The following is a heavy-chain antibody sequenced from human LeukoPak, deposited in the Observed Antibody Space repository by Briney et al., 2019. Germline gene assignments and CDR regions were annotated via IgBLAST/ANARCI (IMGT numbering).Heavy chain of an antibody. CDR3: AKDLLGSGSYLGWYFDL. J-gene: IGHJ2*01. D-gene: IGHD1-26*01. V-gene: IGHV3-23*01. Sequence: GGSLRLSCAASGFTFSSYAMSWVRRAPGKGLGWVSAIGGSGGLTYYADSVKGRFTISRDNSKNTLYLQMNSLRAEDTAVYYCAKDLLGSGSYLGWYFDLWGRGTLVTVSS. CDR2: IGGSGGLT. CDR1: GFTFSSYA.